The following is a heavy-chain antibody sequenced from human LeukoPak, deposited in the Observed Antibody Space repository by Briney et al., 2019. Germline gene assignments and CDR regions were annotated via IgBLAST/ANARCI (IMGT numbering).Heavy chain of an antibody. J-gene: IGHJ4*02. D-gene: IGHD5-18*01. CDR1: GYTFTSYA. CDR2: ISTNTGNP. Sequence: ASVKVSCKASGYTFTSYAMNWVRQAPGQELEWMGWISTNTGNPTYAQGFTGRFVFSLDTSVSTAYLQISSLKAEDTAVYYCARMGYSYGPRTPTDFDYWGQGTLVTVSS. CDR3: ARMGYSYGPRTPTDFDY. V-gene: IGHV7-4-1*02.